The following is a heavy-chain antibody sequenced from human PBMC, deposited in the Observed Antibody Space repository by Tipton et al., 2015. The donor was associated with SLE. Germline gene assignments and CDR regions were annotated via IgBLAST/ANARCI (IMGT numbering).Heavy chain of an antibody. V-gene: IGHV4-59*01. D-gene: IGHD2-15*01. CDR1: GGSISSYY. CDR3: ARVACSGGSCYSGYDAFDI. Sequence: TLSLTCTVSGGSISSYYWSWIRQPPGKGLEWIGYIYYSGSTNYNPSLKSRVTISVDTSKNQFSLKLSSVTAADTAVYYCARVACSGGSCYSGYDAFDIRGQGTMVTVSS. CDR2: IYYSGST. J-gene: IGHJ3*02.